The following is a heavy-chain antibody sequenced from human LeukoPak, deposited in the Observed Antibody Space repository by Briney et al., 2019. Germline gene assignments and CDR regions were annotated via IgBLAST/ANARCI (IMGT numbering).Heavy chain of an antibody. CDR1: GGTFSSYA. Sequence: ASVKVSCKASGGTFSSYAISWVRQAPGQGLEWMGGIIPIFGTANYAQKFQGRVTITTDESTSTAYMELSSLGSEDTAVYYCARGYTSTYYGSGSYLVSADDAFDIWGQGTMVTVSS. V-gene: IGHV1-69*05. D-gene: IGHD3-10*01. CDR3: ARGYTSTYYGSGSYLVSADDAFDI. CDR2: IIPIFGTA. J-gene: IGHJ3*02.